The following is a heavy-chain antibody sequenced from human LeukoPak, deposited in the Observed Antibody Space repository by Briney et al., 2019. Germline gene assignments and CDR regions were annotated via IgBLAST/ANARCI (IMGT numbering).Heavy chain of an antibody. CDR3: ARDMSGGGGFDY. Sequence: PGRSLRLSCAASGFTFDDYAMHWVRQAPGKGLVWVSRINTDGSSTNYADSVKGRFTISRDNAKNTLYLQMNSLRDEDTAVYYCARDMSGGGGFDYWGQGTLVTVSS. CDR2: INTDGSST. V-gene: IGHV3-74*01. CDR1: GFTFDDYA. D-gene: IGHD3-3*01. J-gene: IGHJ4*02.